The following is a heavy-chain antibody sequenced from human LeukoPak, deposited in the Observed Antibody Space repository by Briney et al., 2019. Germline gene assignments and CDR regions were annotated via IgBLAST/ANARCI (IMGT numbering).Heavy chain of an antibody. J-gene: IGHJ4*02. V-gene: IGHV3-23*01. D-gene: IGHD7-27*01. CDR1: GFTFSSYA. CDR2: ISGSGGST. Sequence: GSLRLSCAASGFTFSSYAMSWVRQAPGKGLEWVSAISGSGGSTYYADSVKGQFTISRDNSKNTLYLQMNSLRAEDTALYYCAKTNRGSIDYWGQGTLVTVPS. CDR3: AKTNRGSIDY.